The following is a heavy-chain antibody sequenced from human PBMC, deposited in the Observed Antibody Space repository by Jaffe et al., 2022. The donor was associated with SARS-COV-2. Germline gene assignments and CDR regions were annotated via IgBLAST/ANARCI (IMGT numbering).Heavy chain of an antibody. CDR2: ISYDGNIK. CDR1: GFTFSTYA. D-gene: IGHD3-22*01. V-gene: IGHV3-30*04. J-gene: IGHJ5*02. CDR3: ARNFYDSSNWFDP. Sequence: QVQLVESGGGVVQPGRSLRLSCAASGFTFSTYAMHWVRQAPGKGLEWVALISYDGNIKYHADSVKGRFTISRDNSKNTLYLQMNSLRAEDTAMYYCARNFYDSSNWFDPWGQGTLVIVSS.